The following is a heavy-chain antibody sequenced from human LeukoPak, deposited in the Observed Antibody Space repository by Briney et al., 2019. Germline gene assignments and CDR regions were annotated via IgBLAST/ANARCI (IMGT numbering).Heavy chain of an antibody. CDR2: ISDRGGST. Sequence: GGSLRLSCVVSGITLSNYGMSWVRQAPGKGLECVARISDRGGSTNYADSVKGRFTISRDNPKNTLYLQMNSLRSADTAVYFCAKRGVVIRAVLVVGFHIEAYYFDSWGQGALVTVSS. CDR1: GITLSNYG. D-gene: IGHD2-15*01. CDR3: AKRGVVIRAVLVVGFHIEAYYFDS. J-gene: IGHJ4*02. V-gene: IGHV3-23*01.